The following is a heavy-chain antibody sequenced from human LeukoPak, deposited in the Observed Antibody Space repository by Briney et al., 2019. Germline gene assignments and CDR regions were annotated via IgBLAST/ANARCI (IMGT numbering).Heavy chain of an antibody. Sequence: SETLSLACAVYGGSFSGYYWSWIRQPPGKGLEWIGEINHSGSTNYNPSLKSRVTMSVDTSKNQFSLKLSSVTAADTAVYYCARDRYYYDSSGYLFDYWGQGTLVTVSS. CDR1: GGSFSGYY. V-gene: IGHV4-34*01. J-gene: IGHJ4*02. D-gene: IGHD3-22*01. CDR2: INHSGST. CDR3: ARDRYYYDSSGYLFDY.